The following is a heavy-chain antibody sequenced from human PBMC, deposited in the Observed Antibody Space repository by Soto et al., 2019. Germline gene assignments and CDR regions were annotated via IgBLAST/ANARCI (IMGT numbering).Heavy chain of an antibody. V-gene: IGHV3-33*01. CDR2: IWYDGGKT. Sequence: QVQLVESGGGMVQPGRSLRLSCATSGFTLSTYGMHWVRQAPGKGLEWVARIWYDGGKTFYADSVKGLFTISRDNSQNTLYLQMNSLGAEDTAVYYCARGVLGDWGQGTTVTVSS. CDR1: GFTLSTYG. J-gene: IGHJ6*02. D-gene: IGHD3-10*01. CDR3: ARGVLGD.